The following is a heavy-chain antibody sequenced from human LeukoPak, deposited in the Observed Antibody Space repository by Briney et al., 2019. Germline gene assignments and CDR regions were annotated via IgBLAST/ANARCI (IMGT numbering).Heavy chain of an antibody. CDR3: AKGAYYGPRPNPAY. V-gene: IGHV3-43*02. CDR1: GFTFSSYA. J-gene: IGHJ4*02. Sequence: PGGSLRLSCAASGFTFSSYAMTWVRQAPGKGLEWVSLISGDGGSTYYADSVKGRFTISRDNSKNSLYLQMNSLRTEDTALYYCAKGAYYGPRPNPAYWGQGTLVTVSS. CDR2: ISGDGGST. D-gene: IGHD3-10*01.